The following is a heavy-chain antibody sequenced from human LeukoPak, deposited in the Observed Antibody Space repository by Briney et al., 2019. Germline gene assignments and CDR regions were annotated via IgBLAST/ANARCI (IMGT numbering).Heavy chain of an antibody. CDR1: GGSFSGYY. V-gene: IGHV4-34*01. CDR3: ARQDGTHDRTYYYDSSGSYGGLDFDY. Sequence: KPSETLSLTCAVYGGSFSGYYWIWIRQPPGKGLEWIGEINHSGCTNYNPSLKSRVTISVDTSKNQFSLKLSSVTAADTAVYYCARQDGTHDRTYYYDSSGSYGGLDFDYWGQGTLVTVSS. J-gene: IGHJ4*02. D-gene: IGHD3-22*01. CDR2: INHSGCT.